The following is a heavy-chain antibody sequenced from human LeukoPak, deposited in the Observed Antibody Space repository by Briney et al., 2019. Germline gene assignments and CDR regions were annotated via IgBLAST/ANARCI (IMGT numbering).Heavy chain of an antibody. J-gene: IGHJ6*02. CDR1: GGPVSSGSYY. CDR2: IYYSGST. D-gene: IGHD6-19*01. Sequence: SETLSLTCTVSGGPVSSGSYYWSWIRQPPGKGLEWIGYIYYSGSTNYNPSLKSRVTISVDTSKNQFSLKLSSVTAADTAVYYCARDDSSGWYGMDVWGQGTTVTVSS. V-gene: IGHV4-61*01. CDR3: ARDDSSGWYGMDV.